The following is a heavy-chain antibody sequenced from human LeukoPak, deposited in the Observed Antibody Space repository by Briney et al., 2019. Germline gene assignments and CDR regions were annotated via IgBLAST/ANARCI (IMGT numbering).Heavy chain of an antibody. CDR2: INPSGSST. CDR1: GYSFTSHY. J-gene: IGHJ4*02. CDR3: ARVLMVADSESHYFDY. Sequence: GASVKVSCKASGYSFTSHYMHWVRQAPGQGLEWLGLINPSGSSTLYAQKFQGRVTMTTDTSTTTAYMELRTLRSDDTAVYYCARVLMVADSESHYFDYWGQGTLVTVTS. D-gene: IGHD2-8*01. V-gene: IGHV1-46*01.